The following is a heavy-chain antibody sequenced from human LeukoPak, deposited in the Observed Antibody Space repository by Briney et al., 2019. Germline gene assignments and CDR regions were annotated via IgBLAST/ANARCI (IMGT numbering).Heavy chain of an antibody. J-gene: IGHJ4*02. CDR3: AKDWVPRSPSMVRGVIIRGYFDY. CDR1: GFTFRDYS. Sequence: LPGGSLRLSCAASGFTFRDYSMNWVRQAPGKGLEWVSAISGSGGSTYYADSVKGRFTISRDNPNNTLYLQMNSLRAEDTAVYYCAKDWVPRSPSMVRGVIIRGYFDYWGQGTLVTVSS. CDR2: ISGSGGST. D-gene: IGHD3-10*01. V-gene: IGHV3-23*01.